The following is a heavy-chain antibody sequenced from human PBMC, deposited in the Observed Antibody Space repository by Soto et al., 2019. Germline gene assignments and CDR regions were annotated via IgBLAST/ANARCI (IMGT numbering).Heavy chain of an antibody. CDR2: IFPDDSDI. J-gene: IGHJ4*02. V-gene: IGHV5-51*01. D-gene: IGHD1-1*01. CDR1: GYSFNRYW. Sequence: PGESLKISCKASGYSFNRYWICWVRQMPGQGLEWMGVIFPDDSDIRHSPAFRGQVTISADKSINTVYLQYTGLKASDTATYYCARRISWYYFDSWGQGTPVTVSS. CDR3: ARRISWYYFDS.